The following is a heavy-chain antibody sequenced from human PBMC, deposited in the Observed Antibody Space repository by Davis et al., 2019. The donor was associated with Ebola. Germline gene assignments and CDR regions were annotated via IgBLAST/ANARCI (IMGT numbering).Heavy chain of an antibody. CDR1: GGTFSSYA. Sequence: SVKVSCKASGGTFSSYAISWVRQAPGQGLEWMGRIIPILGIANYAQKFQGRVTITADKSTSTAYMELSSLRSEDTAVYYCARVLWSFSRFDYWGQGTLVTVSS. J-gene: IGHJ4*02. CDR3: ARVLWSFSRFDY. V-gene: IGHV1-69*04. CDR2: IIPILGIA. D-gene: IGHD2-8*02.